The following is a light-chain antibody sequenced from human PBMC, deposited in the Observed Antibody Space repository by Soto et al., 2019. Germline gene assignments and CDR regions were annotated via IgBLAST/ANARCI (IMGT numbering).Light chain of an antibody. Sequence: EVVLTQSPDTLSLPPGERATLSCRASQSISSYLAWYQQKPGQAPRLLIYDASSRATGIPARFSGSGSGTGFTLTISSLEPEDFAVYYCQQRSNWPPNTFGQGTRLEIK. V-gene: IGKV3-11*01. CDR3: QQRSNWPPNT. CDR2: DAS. CDR1: QSISSY. J-gene: IGKJ5*01.